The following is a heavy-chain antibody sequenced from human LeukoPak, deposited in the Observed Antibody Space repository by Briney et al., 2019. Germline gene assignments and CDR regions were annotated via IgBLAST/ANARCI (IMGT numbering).Heavy chain of an antibody. CDR2: ISYDGSNK. Sequence: GRSLRLSCAASGFTFSSYAMHWVRQAPGKGLEWVAVISYDGSNKYYADSVKGRFTISRDNSKNTLYLQMNSLRAEDTAVYYCARGPRDIVVVPAAMKAYYFDYWGQGTLVTVSS. V-gene: IGHV3-30-3*01. CDR3: ARGPRDIVVVPAAMKAYYFDY. CDR1: GFTFSSYA. D-gene: IGHD2-2*01. J-gene: IGHJ4*02.